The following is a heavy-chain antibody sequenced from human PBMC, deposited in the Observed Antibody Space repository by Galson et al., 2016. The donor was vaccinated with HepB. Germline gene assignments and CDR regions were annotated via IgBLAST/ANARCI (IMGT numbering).Heavy chain of an antibody. V-gene: IGHV3-23*01. D-gene: IGHD5-18*01. CDR3: AIPRGYRYSMDV. J-gene: IGHJ6*02. Sequence: SLRLSCAASGFPFGSYAMGWVRQAPGQGLEWVSAISGSGFNTYYADSVKSRFTISRHNSNNTLYLQMNSLRPEDTAVYFCAIPRGYRYSMDVWGQGTTVTVSS. CDR2: ISGSGFNT. CDR1: GFPFGSYA.